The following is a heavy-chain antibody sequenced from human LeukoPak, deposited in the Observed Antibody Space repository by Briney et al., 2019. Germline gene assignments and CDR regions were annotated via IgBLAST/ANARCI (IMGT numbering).Heavy chain of an antibody. V-gene: IGHV4-39*01. D-gene: IGHD6-6*01. CDR1: GGSISSSSYY. J-gene: IGHJ4*02. CDR3: ARHVGVYSSSSRFDY. CDR2: IYYSGST. Sequence: PSETLSLTCTVSGGSISSSSYYWGWIRQPPGQGLEWIGSIYYSGSTYYNPSLKSRVTISVDTSKNQFSLKLSSVTAADTAVCYCARHVGVYSSSSRFDYWGQGTLVTVSS.